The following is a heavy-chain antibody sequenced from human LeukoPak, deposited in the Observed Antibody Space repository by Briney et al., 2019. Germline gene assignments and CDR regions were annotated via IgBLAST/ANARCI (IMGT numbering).Heavy chain of an antibody. V-gene: IGHV4-39*07. D-gene: IGHD5-18*01. CDR2: IYYSGST. Sequence: SETLSLTCTVSGGSISSSSYYWGWIRQPPGKGLEWIGSIYYSGSTYYNPSLKSRVTISVDTSKNQFSLKLSSVTAADTAVYYCARDRGYSYGPFDFWGQGTLVTVSS. J-gene: IGHJ4*02. CDR3: ARDRGYSYGPFDF. CDR1: GGSISSSSYY.